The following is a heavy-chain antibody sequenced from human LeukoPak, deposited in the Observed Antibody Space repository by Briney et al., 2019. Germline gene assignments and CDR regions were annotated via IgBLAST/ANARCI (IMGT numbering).Heavy chain of an antibody. CDR3: ARVQIEWELLLVPQYYFDY. V-gene: IGHV1-2*02. CDR1: GYTFTGYY. CDR2: INPNSGGT. Sequence: ASVKVSCKASGYTFTGYYMHWVRQAPGQGLEWMGWINPNSGGTNYAQKFQGRVTMTRDTSISTAYMELSRLRSDDTAVYYCARVQIEWELLLVPQYYFDYWGQGTLVTVSS. D-gene: IGHD1-26*01. J-gene: IGHJ4*02.